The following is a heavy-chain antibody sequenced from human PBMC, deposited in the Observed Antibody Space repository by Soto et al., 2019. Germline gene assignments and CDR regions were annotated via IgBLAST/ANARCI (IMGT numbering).Heavy chain of an antibody. CDR1: GFTFSTYA. CDR3: AKRAYYYDSSGYYPFDY. J-gene: IGHJ4*02. D-gene: IGHD3-22*01. Sequence: GGSLRLSCAASGFTFSTYAMNWVRQAPGKGLEWVSGISGSGDSTYDADSVKGRFTISRDNSKNTLYLQMNSLRAEDTAVYYCAKRAYYYDSSGYYPFDYWGQGTLVTVSS. CDR2: ISGSGDST. V-gene: IGHV3-23*01.